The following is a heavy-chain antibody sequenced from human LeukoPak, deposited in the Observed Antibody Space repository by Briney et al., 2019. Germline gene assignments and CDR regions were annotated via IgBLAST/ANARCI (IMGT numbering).Heavy chain of an antibody. J-gene: IGHJ4*02. CDR2: ISSSSSYI. CDR1: GFTFSSYS. V-gene: IGHV3-21*01. Sequence: GGSLRLPCAASGFTFSSYSMNWVRQAPGKGLEWVSSISSSSSYIYYADSVKGRFTISRDNAKNSLYLQMNSLRAEDTAVYYCAREGRGYYFDYWGQGTLVTVSS. CDR3: AREGRGYYFDY.